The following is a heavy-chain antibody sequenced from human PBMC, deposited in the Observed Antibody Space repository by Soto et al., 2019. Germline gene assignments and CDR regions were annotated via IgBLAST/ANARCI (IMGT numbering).Heavy chain of an antibody. CDR2: ISYDGSNK. D-gene: IGHD3-22*01. J-gene: IGHJ5*02. CDR1: GFTFSSYA. CDR3: ARPYYYDSSGS. Sequence: PGGSLRISCAASGFTFSSYAMHWVRQAPGKGLEWVAVISYDGSNKYYADSVKGRFTISRDNSKNTLYLQMNSLRAEDTAVYYCARPYYYDSSGSWGQGTLVTVSS. V-gene: IGHV3-30-3*01.